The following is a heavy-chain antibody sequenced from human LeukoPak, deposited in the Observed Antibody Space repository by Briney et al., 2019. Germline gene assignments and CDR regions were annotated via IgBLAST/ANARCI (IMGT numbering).Heavy chain of an antibody. Sequence: GGSLRPSRAASGFTFSSYSMHWVRQAPGKGLEWVAFIRYGGRYKYCADSVKGRFTISRDNSKNTLYLQMNSLRAEDTAVYYCAKDRGLTGDLRGFDYWGQGTLVTVSS. V-gene: IGHV3-30*02. CDR3: AKDRGLTGDLRGFDY. D-gene: IGHD7-27*01. CDR2: IRYGGRYK. J-gene: IGHJ4*02. CDR1: GFTFSSYS.